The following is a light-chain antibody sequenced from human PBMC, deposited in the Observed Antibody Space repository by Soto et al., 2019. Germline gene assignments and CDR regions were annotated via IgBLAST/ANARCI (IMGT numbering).Light chain of an antibody. Sequence: EIVLTQSPATLSLSPGERATLSCRASQSISSHLAWYQQKPGQAPRLLIYGASNRATGIPARFSGSGSGTDFTSTISILEPEDFASYYCPQRLNWPLTFGGGTKVEIK. CDR2: GAS. J-gene: IGKJ4*01. CDR1: QSISSH. CDR3: PQRLNWPLT. V-gene: IGKV3-11*01.